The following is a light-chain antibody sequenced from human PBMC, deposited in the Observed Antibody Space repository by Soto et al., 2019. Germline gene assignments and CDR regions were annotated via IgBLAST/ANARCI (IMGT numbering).Light chain of an antibody. J-gene: IGLJ2*01. CDR1: SSDVGGYNY. CDR2: DVS. CDR3: SSYTSSGTVV. V-gene: IGLV2-14*01. Sequence: QSALTQPASVSGSPGQAITISCTGTSSDVGGYNYVSWYQQHPGKAPKLMIYDVSNRPSGVSNRFSGSKSGNTGSLTISGLQAEDEADYYCSSYTSSGTVVFGGGTQLTGL.